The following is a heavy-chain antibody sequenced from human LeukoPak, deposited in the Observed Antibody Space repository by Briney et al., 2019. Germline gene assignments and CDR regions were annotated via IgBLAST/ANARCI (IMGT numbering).Heavy chain of an antibody. CDR1: GFTFSSYA. CDR2: ISGIGGGT. Sequence: GGSLRLSCAASGFTFSSYALSWVRQAPGKGPEWVSAISGIGGGTHYADSVKGRFSVSRDNSMDTLYLQMNSLRAEDTAVYYCASRFLTGYYGSARNAFDIWGQGTMVTVS. CDR3: ASRFLTGYYGSARNAFDI. D-gene: IGHD3-10*01. J-gene: IGHJ3*02. V-gene: IGHV3-23*01.